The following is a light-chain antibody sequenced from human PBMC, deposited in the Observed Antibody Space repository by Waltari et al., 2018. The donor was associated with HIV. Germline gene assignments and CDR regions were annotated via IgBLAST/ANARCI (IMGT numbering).Light chain of an antibody. Sequence: DIPMTQTPSSLSASVGDRFTITCRTSQEIDNYLVWFQQKPGKAPKSLVYAASSLQSGVSLRFSGSGSATDFTLTISSLQPEDCATYYCQQYKSYPITFGQGTRLEIK. J-gene: IGKJ5*01. CDR1: QEIDNY. CDR2: AAS. CDR3: QQYKSYPIT. V-gene: IGKV1-16*01.